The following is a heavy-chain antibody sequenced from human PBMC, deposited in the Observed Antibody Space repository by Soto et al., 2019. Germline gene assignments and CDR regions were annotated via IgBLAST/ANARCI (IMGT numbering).Heavy chain of an antibody. Sequence: QVQLVESGGGVVQPGRSLRLSCAASGFTFSSYAMHWVRQAPGKGLEWVAVISYDGSNKDYADSVKGRFTISRDNSKNARYLQMNRLSAEDTAVYYCARDVDTAMVPDYWGQGTLVTVSS. D-gene: IGHD5-18*01. CDR2: ISYDGSNK. CDR3: ARDVDTAMVPDY. V-gene: IGHV3-30-3*01. CDR1: GFTFSSYA. J-gene: IGHJ4*02.